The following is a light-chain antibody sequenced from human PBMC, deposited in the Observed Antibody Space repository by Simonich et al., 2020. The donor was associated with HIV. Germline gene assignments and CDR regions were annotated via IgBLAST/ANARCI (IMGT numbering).Light chain of an antibody. V-gene: IGLV2-14*02. J-gene: IGLJ2*01. CDR1: SSDVGSYDV. CDR3: SSYAGSNNLV. Sequence: SARTQPASVSGSPGQSITISCTGTSSDVGSYDVVAWYQQHPGKAPKLIIYEGSKPPSGVSNRFSGSNSGNTASLTISGLQAEDEADYYCSSYAGSNNLVFGGGTKLTVL. CDR2: EGS.